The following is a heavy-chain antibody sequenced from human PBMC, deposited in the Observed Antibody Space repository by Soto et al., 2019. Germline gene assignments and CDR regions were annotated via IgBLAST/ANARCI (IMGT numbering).Heavy chain of an antibody. D-gene: IGHD3-10*01. CDR1: GFNFNIFA. V-gene: IGHV3-23*01. Sequence: EVRLLESGGGLVQPGGSLRLSCAASGFNFNIFAMGWVRQAGGKGLELVSTLSGSGEDTTYADSVKGRFTISRDTSKSTLYLQMNNLRREDTAVYFCAKLRWKWEFDSFESWGQGTLVSVSS. CDR3: AKLRWKWEFDSFES. CDR2: LSGSGEDT. J-gene: IGHJ4*02.